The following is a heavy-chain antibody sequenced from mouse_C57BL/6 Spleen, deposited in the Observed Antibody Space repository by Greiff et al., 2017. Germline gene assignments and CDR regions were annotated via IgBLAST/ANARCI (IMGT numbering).Heavy chain of an antibody. D-gene: IGHD2-5*01. Sequence: QVQLQQPGAELVMPGASVKLSCKASGYTFTSYWMHWVKQRPGQGLEWIGEIDPSDSYTNYNQQFKGKSTLSVDKSSSTAYMQLSSLPSEDSAVYYCARRPIDDDSSNYVESAMDYWGQGTSVTVSS. CDR2: IDPSDSYT. CDR1: GYTFTSYW. V-gene: IGHV1-69*01. J-gene: IGHJ4*01. CDR3: ARRPIDDDSSNYVESAMDY.